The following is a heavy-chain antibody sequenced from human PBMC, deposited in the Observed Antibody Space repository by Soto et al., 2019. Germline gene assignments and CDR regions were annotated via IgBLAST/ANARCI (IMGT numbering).Heavy chain of an antibody. V-gene: IGHV1-8*02. Sequence: SCKASGYDFTAYDINWVRQASGQGLEWMGWMNPINGATGSARRFQGRVSMTRNTATGTAYLELTSLRSDDSAVYYCGRGPSPRAPAGSTPYYYAMDVWGQGTTVTVSS. D-gene: IGHD2-15*01. CDR3: GRGPSPRAPAGSTPYYYAMDV. CDR1: GYDFTAYD. CDR2: MNPINGAT. J-gene: IGHJ6*02.